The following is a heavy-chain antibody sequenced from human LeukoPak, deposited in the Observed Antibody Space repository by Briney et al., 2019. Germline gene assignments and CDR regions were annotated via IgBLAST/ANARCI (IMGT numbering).Heavy chain of an antibody. CDR3: VRVTLYGESALDY. J-gene: IGHJ4*02. CDR2: ISGSSHYT. D-gene: IGHD4-17*01. Sequence: KPGGSLRLSCAASGFTFSDHYMSWIRQAPGKGLEWVSYISGSSHYTNTADSVKGRFTISRDNAKNSLYLQMNSLRTEDTAVYYCVRVTLYGESALDYWGQGTLVTVSS. V-gene: IGHV3-11*06. CDR1: GFTFSDHY.